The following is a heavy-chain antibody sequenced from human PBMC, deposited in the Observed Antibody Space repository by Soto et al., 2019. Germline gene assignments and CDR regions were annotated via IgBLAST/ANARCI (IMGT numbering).Heavy chain of an antibody. J-gene: IGHJ5*02. CDR3: AHGTEKFDP. V-gene: IGHV2-5*02. Sequence: QITLKESGPTLVKPTQTLTLTCTFSGFSLSTSGVGVAWIHQPPGKALEWLALIYWDDDKRYSPSLKSRLTITKDTSKNQVLLTMTKMDPMDTATYYCAHGTEKFDPWGQGTLVTVSS. CDR1: GFSLSTSGVG. CDR2: IYWDDDK.